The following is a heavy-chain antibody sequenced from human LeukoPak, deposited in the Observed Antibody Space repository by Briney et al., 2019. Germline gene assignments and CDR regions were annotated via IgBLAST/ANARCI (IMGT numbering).Heavy chain of an antibody. CDR2: ISGSGGST. V-gene: IGHV3-23*01. CDR1: GFTFSSYA. CDR3: AKGDYDYVWGSYRPNDAFDI. D-gene: IGHD3-16*02. J-gene: IGHJ3*02. Sequence: GGSLRLSCAASGFTFSSYAMSWVRQAPGKGLEWVSAISGSGGSTHYADSVKGRFTISRDNSKNTLYLQMNSLRAEDTAVYYCAKGDYDYVWGSYRPNDAFDIWGQGTMVTVSS.